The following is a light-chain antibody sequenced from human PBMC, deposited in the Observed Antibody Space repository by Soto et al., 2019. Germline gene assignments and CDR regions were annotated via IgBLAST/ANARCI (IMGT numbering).Light chain of an antibody. CDR1: QTIGTY. Sequence: DIQMTQSPSSVSSSVGDIFTISGRASQTIGTYVNWYRQKSGAAPELLIYDTSTRATGIPARFSGSGSGTEFTLTISSLQSEDFAVYYCQQYNTWTSITFGQGTRLEI. V-gene: IGKV1-39*01. J-gene: IGKJ5*01. CDR3: QQYNTWTSIT. CDR2: DTS.